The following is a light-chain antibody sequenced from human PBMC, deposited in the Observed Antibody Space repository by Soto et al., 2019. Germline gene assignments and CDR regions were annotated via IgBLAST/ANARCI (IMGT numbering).Light chain of an antibody. Sequence: EILFTQSPATLSLSPGERATLSCRASQTISSYLLWYQQKPGQAPRLLIYGASNRATGIPDRLSGSGSGTDFTLTISRLEPEDFAVYYCQQYGSSGTFGQGTKVDIK. CDR3: QQYGSSGT. CDR2: GAS. CDR1: QTISSY. V-gene: IGKV3-20*01. J-gene: IGKJ1*01.